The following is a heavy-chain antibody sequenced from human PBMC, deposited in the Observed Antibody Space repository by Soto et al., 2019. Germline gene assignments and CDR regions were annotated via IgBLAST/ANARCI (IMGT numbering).Heavy chain of an antibody. Sequence: SDTLSLTCTVSGDSISSSNSHWGWTRQPPGKGLEYIGSVYYGGAIFYSGNIYYNPSLKSRVTISVDTSKNQFSLRLSSVTAADTGVYYCVRYDRINMKPYSPEGFHIWGQGTMVTVSS. V-gene: IGHV4-39*01. J-gene: IGHJ3*02. D-gene: IGHD3-3*02. CDR3: VRYDRINMKPYSPEGFHI. CDR2: VYYGGAIFYSGNI. CDR1: GDSISSSNSH.